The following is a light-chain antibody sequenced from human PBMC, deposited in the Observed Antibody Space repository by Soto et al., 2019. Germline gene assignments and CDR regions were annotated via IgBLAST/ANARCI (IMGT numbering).Light chain of an antibody. CDR2: DAS. CDR3: QQYNRWLT. Sequence: TQCPVSLDRSPGYRSTLSCRASDGVGRSLAWFQQRPGQAPRLLIYDASNRATGIPARFSGSGSGTDFTLTISVVEAEDFAVYYWQQYNRWLTFGQGRKLDIK. CDR1: DGVGRS. J-gene: IGKJ1*01. V-gene: IGKV3-11*01.